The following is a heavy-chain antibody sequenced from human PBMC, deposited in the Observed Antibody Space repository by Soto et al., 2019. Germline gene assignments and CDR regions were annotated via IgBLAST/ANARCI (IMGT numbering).Heavy chain of an antibody. D-gene: IGHD2-15*01. J-gene: IGHJ5*02. CDR2: IYYSGST. CDR3: ARAKGYCSGGGCYCAGSWFDP. V-gene: IGHV4-30-4*08. CDR1: GGSIRSDGYY. Sequence: SETLSLTCTVSGGSIRSDGYYWSWIRQSPGKGLEWIAYIYYSGSTYYNPSLKSRVTISVDTSKNQFSLKLSSVTAADTAVYYCARAKGYCSGGGCYCAGSWFDPWGQGTLVTVSS.